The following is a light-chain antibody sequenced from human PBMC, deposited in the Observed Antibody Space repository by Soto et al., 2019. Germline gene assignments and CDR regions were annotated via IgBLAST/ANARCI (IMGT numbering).Light chain of an antibody. Sequence: QSALTQPASVSWSPGQSITISCTGTSSDIGAFTSVSWYQQHPGKAPKLIIYDIIHRPSGVSDRFSGSKSVNTASLTVSGLQPEDEVNYYCSSYSRTTTLVVFGGGTKVTVL. CDR1: SSDIGAFTS. J-gene: IGLJ2*01. V-gene: IGLV2-14*03. CDR2: DII. CDR3: SSYSRTTTLVV.